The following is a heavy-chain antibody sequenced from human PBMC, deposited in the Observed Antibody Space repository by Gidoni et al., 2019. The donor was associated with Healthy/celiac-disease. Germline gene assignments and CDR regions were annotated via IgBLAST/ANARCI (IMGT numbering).Heavy chain of an antibody. J-gene: IGHJ4*02. V-gene: IGHV3-30*03. Sequence: QVQLVEYGGGVVQLGRSLSLSCAASGVTFSSYCMHWVRQATGKGLGVLSVIAYDGSHQYYADSVHGRFTISRDNSKNTLYLPMNILRADDTAVYYCARDYTVGANDYWGQGTLVTVSS. D-gene: IGHD1-26*01. CDR1: GVTFSSYC. CDR3: ARDYTVGANDY. CDR2: IAYDGSHQ.